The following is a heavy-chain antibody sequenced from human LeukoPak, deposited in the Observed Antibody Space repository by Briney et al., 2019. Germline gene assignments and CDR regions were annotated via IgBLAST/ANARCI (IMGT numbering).Heavy chain of an antibody. CDR3: GRQYCSGGSCYSAFDI. V-gene: IGHV3-7*04. J-gene: IGHJ3*02. Sequence: GGSLRLSCAASGFTFRTYCMILVRQAPGKGLEWVANIKEDGSEEYYVDSVKGRFTISRDNAKNSLYLQMNSLRAEDTAVYFCGRQYCSGGSCYSAFDIWGQGTMVTVSS. CDR2: IKEDGSEE. D-gene: IGHD2-15*01. CDR1: GFTFRTYC.